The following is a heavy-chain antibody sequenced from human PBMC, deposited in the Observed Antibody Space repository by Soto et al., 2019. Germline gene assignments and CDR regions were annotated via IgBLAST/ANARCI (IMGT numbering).Heavy chain of an antibody. CDR2: ISGSGGST. V-gene: IGHV3-23*01. J-gene: IGHJ5*02. CDR1: GFTFSSYA. D-gene: IGHD4-4*01. Sequence: GGSLRLSCAASGFTFSSYAMSWVRQAPGKGLEWVSAISGSGGSTYYADSVKGRFTISRDNSKNTLYLQMNSLRAEDTAVYYCAKDRSPVMVTTVWFDPWGQGTLVTVSS. CDR3: AKDRSPVMVTTVWFDP.